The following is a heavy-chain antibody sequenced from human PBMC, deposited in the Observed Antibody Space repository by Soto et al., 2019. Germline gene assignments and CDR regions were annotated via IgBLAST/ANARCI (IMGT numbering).Heavy chain of an antibody. D-gene: IGHD2-8*01. J-gene: IGHJ6*02. CDR3: ARPGRGKRNCTNGVWYGGPGYYNYGMDV. CDR1: GYTFTSYY. Sequence: ASVKVSCKASGYTFTSYYMHWVRQAPGQGLEWMGIINPSGGSTSYAQKFQGRVTMTTDTSTSTVYMELSSLRSEDTAVYYCARPGRGKRNCTNGVWYGGPGYYNYGMDVWGQGTTVTVAS. CDR2: INPSGGST. V-gene: IGHV1-46*01.